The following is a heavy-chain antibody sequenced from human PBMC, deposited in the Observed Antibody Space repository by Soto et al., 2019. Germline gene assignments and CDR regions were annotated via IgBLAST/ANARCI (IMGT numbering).Heavy chain of an antibody. V-gene: IGHV3-23*01. CDR1: GFTFSSYS. CDR3: ANARDYDILTGYQRYWYFDL. D-gene: IGHD3-9*01. J-gene: IGHJ2*01. Sequence: GVSLILSCAASGFTFSSYSMSWVRQAPGKGLEWVSAISGSGGSTYYADSVKGRFTISRDNSKNTLYLQMNSLRAEDTAVYYCANARDYDILTGYQRYWYFDLWGRGTLVTVSS. CDR2: ISGSGGST.